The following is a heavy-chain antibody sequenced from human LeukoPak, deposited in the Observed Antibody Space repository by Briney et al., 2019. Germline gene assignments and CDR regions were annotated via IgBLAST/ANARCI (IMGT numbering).Heavy chain of an antibody. D-gene: IGHD2-2*01. V-gene: IGHV3-20*04. CDR2: INGNGGST. Sequence: GGSLRLSCAASGFTFDDYGMSWVRQAPGKGREWVSGINGNGGSTGYADSVKGRFTISRDNAKNSLYLQMNSLRDEDTALYYCARDAGQLLSYYYYYMDVWGKGTTVTVSS. CDR1: GFTFDDYG. J-gene: IGHJ6*03. CDR3: ARDAGQLLSYYYYYMDV.